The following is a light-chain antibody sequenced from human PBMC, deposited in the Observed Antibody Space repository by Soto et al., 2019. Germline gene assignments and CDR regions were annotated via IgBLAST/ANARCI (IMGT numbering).Light chain of an antibody. J-gene: IGKJ1*01. CDR2: DVS. Sequence: AIRMTQSPSSFSASTGDRVTITCRASQGISSYLAWYQQKPGKAPSLLIYDVSSLESGVPSRFSGSGSETEFTLTISSLQPEDFATYYCQQSYSTPWTFGQGTKVDIK. CDR1: QGISSY. V-gene: IGKV1-8*01. CDR3: QQSYSTPWT.